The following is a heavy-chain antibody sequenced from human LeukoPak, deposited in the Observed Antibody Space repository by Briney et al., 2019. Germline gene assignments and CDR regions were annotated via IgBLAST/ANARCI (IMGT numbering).Heavy chain of an antibody. D-gene: IGHD3-3*01. CDR2: INHSGST. J-gene: IGHJ4*02. CDR3: ARGRSGFWSGYSD. Sequence: SETLSLTCAVYGGSFSGYYWSWIRQPPGKGLEWIGEINHSGSTNYNPSLKSRVTISVDTSKNLFSLKLSSVTAADTAVYYCARGRSGFWSGYSDWGQGTLVTVSS. V-gene: IGHV4-34*01. CDR1: GGSFSGYY.